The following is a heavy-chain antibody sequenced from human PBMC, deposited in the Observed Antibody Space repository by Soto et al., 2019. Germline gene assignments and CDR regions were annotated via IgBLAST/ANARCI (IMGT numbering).Heavy chain of an antibody. Sequence: QVQLVQSGAEVKKPGASVKVSCKASGYTFTDYYIHWVRQAPGQGLEWMGMINPSGGSTDYEQKCRGRVTMTRDTSTGTVYMELSSVRSEDTAVYYCASPPLPGCINAVCYPFDYWGQGTLVTVSS. J-gene: IGHJ4*02. CDR2: INPSGGST. D-gene: IGHD2-8*01. CDR3: ASPPLPGCINAVCYPFDY. V-gene: IGHV1-46*01. CDR1: GYTFTDYY.